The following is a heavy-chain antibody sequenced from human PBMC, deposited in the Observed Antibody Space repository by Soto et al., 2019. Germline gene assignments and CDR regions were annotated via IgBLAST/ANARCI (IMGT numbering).Heavy chain of an antibody. CDR2: IWYDGSNK. Sequence: QVQLVESGGGVVQPGRSLRLSCAASGFTFSSYGMHWVRQAPGKGLEWVAVIWYDGSNKYYADSVKGRFTISRDNSKNTLYLQMNSMRAEDTGVYYCARDGYCSGRSCYSVPVFDYWGQGTLVTVSS. V-gene: IGHV3-33*01. J-gene: IGHJ4*02. CDR1: GFTFSSYG. D-gene: IGHD2-15*01. CDR3: ARDGYCSGRSCYSVPVFDY.